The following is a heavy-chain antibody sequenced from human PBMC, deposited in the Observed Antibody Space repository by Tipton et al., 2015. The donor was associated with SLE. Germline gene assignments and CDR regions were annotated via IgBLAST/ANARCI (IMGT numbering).Heavy chain of an antibody. D-gene: IGHD5-24*01. CDR2: INHSGST. V-gene: IGHV4-34*01. J-gene: IGHJ3*02. CDR1: GGSFSGYY. CDR3: ARKRNGMGI. Sequence: TLSLTCAVYGGSFSGYYWSWIRQPPGKGLEWIGEINHSGSTNYNPSLKSRVTISVDTSKNQFSLKLSSVTAADTAVYYWARKRNGMGIWGQGTMVTVSS.